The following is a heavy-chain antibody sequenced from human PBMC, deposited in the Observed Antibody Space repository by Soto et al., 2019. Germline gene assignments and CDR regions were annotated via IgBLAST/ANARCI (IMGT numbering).Heavy chain of an antibody. CDR2: IYYSGST. D-gene: IGHD3-9*01. CDR3: ARWRNFDWLLSIGNWFDP. CDR1: GGSISSSSYY. Sequence: SETLSLTCTVSGGSISSSSYYWGWIRQPPGKGLEWIGSIYYSGSTYYNPSLKSRVTISVDTSKNQLSLKLSSVTAADTAVYYCARWRNFDWLLSIGNWFDPWGHGTLVTVSS. J-gene: IGHJ5*02. V-gene: IGHV4-39*01.